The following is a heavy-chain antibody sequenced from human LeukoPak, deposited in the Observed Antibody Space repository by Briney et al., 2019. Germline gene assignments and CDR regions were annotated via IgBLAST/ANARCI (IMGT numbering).Heavy chain of an antibody. CDR2: IYYSGST. CDR1: GGSISSYY. J-gene: IGHJ5*02. V-gene: IGHV4-59*08. Sequence: KPSETLSLTCTVSGGSISSYYWSWIWQPPGKGLEWIGYIYYSGSTNYNPSLKSRVTISVDTSKNQFSLKLSSVTAADTAVYYCARHGVDSWELGAYNWFDPWGQGTLVTVSS. CDR3: ARHGVDSWELGAYNWFDP. D-gene: IGHD1-26*01.